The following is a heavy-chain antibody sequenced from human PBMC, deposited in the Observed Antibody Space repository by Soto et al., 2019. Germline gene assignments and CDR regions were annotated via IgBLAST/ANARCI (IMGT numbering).Heavy chain of an antibody. Sequence: QVQLQESGPGLVKPSETLSLTCTVSGASISSYYCSWIRQPAGKGLEWIGRIYTSGSTNYNPSLKSRVTLSVDTSKNQFSLKLTSVTAADTAVYYCASEGYTYGMAFEPWGQGNLVTVSS. V-gene: IGHV4-4*07. D-gene: IGHD5-18*01. J-gene: IGHJ5*02. CDR2: IYTSGST. CDR3: ASEGYTYGMAFEP. CDR1: GASISSYY.